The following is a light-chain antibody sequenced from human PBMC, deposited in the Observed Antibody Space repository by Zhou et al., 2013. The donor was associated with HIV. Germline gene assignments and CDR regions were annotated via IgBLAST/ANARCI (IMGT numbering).Light chain of an antibody. V-gene: IGKV1-12*01. CDR2: AAS. J-gene: IGKJ5*01. Sequence: DIQMTQSPSSVSASVGDRVTITCRASQGISSWLAWYQQKPGKAPKLLIYAASSLQSGVPSRFSGGVSGSGFTLTIDSLQPEDFATYFCQQSRNSIMTFGQGTRLDI. CDR1: QGISSW. CDR3: QQSRNSIMT.